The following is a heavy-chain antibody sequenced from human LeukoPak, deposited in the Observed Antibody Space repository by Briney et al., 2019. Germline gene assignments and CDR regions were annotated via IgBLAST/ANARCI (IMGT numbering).Heavy chain of an antibody. Sequence: PSQTLSLTCTVSGGSISSGSYYWSWIRQPAGKGLEWIGRIYTSGSTNYNPSLKSRVTISVDTSKNQFSLKLSSVTAADTAVYYCTRRHYGSGKQRFDPWGQGTLVTVSS. J-gene: IGHJ5*02. V-gene: IGHV4-61*02. CDR3: TRRHYGSGKQRFDP. D-gene: IGHD3-10*01. CDR2: IYTSGST. CDR1: GGSISSGSYY.